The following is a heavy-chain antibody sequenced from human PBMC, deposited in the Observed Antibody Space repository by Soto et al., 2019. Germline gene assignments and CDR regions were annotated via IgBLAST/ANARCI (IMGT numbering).Heavy chain of an antibody. Sequence: GASVKVSCKASGGTFSSYAISWVRRAPGQGLEWMGGIIPIFGTANYAQKFQGRVTITADESTSTAYMELSSLRSEDTAVYYCARVHDSSGSYYYYYGMDVWGQGTTVTVSS. D-gene: IGHD3-22*01. CDR1: GGTFSSYA. CDR2: IIPIFGTA. V-gene: IGHV1-69*13. CDR3: ARVHDSSGSYYYYYGMDV. J-gene: IGHJ6*02.